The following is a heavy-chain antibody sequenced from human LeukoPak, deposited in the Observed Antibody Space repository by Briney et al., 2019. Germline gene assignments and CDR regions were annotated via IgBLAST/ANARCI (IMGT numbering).Heavy chain of an antibody. Sequence: ASVKVSCKASGYTFTSYGISWVRQAPGQGLEWMGWISAYNGNTNYAQKLQGRVTMTTDTSTSTAYMELRSLRSDDTAVYYCARTDYDILTGYYIYFDYWGQGTLVTVSS. J-gene: IGHJ4*02. CDR1: GYTFTSYG. V-gene: IGHV1-18*01. CDR2: ISAYNGNT. CDR3: ARTDYDILTGYYIYFDY. D-gene: IGHD3-9*01.